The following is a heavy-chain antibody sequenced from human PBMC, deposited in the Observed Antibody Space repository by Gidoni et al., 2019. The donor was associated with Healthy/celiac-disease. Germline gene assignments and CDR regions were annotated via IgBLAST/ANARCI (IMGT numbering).Heavy chain of an antibody. CDR3: ARDGEVSLSYYDFWSGYYDY. V-gene: IGHV3-7*03. D-gene: IGHD3-3*01. Sequence: EWVANIKQDGSEKYYVDSVKGRFTISRDNAKNSLYLQMNSLRAEDTAVYYCARDGEVSLSYYDFWSGYYDYWGQGTLVTVSS. CDR2: IKQDGSEK. J-gene: IGHJ4*02.